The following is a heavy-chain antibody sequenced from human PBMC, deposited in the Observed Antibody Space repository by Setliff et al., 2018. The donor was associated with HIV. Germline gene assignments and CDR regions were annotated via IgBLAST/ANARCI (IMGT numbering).Heavy chain of an antibody. CDR1: GGSISNTNYY. J-gene: IGHJ4*01. Sequence: SETLSLTCTVSGGSISNTNYYWGWIRQPPGKGLEWIGAIDYSGITYYNPSLKSLVTVSIDTSKNQFSLKLHSVTAADTAVYFCATLRWLRSKHSDYWGQGTLVTVSS. CDR3: ATLRWLRSKHSDY. D-gene: IGHD5-12*01. CDR2: IDYSGIT. V-gene: IGHV4-39*01.